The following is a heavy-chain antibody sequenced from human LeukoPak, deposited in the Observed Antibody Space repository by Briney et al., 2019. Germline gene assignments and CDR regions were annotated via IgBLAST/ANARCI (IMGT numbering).Heavy chain of an antibody. CDR2: ISGSGGST. J-gene: IGHJ6*02. D-gene: IGHD3-10*01. V-gene: IGHV3-23*01. CDR3: AKDQFSIYGSGSYYYYYYGMDV. CDR1: GFTFSSYS. Sequence: GGSLRLSCAASGFTFSSYSMSWVRQAPGKGLEWVSAISGSGGSTYYADSVKGRFTISRDNSKNTLYLQMNSLRAEDTAVYYCAKDQFSIYGSGSYYYYYYGMDVWGQGTTVTVSS.